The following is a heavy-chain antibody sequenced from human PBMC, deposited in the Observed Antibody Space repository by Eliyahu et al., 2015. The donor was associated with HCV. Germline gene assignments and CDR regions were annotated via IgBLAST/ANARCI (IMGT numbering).Heavy chain of an antibody. J-gene: IGHJ6*02. D-gene: IGHD6-19*01. CDR3: ARELAVAGTTAWYYGMDV. CDR2: ISAYNGNT. CDR1: GYXFTSYG. V-gene: IGHV1-18*01. Sequence: QVQLVQSGAEVKKPGASVKVSCKASGYXFTSYGISWVRQAPGQGLEWMGWISAYNGNTNYAQKLQGRVTMTTDTSTSTAYMELRSLRSDDTAVYYCARELAVAGTTAWYYGMDVWGQGTTVTVSS.